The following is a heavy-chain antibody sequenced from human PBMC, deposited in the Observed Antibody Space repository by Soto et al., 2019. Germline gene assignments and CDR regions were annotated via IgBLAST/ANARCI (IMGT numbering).Heavy chain of an antibody. Sequence: QVKLVQSGAEVKKPGASVKVSCKASGYTFTSYYMHWVLQAPGQGLEWMGIISPSGGSTTYAQKFQGRVRMTRDTSTSTVYMELSSLRSEDTAVYYCARVYCSGGGCYGIDYWGQGTLVTVSS. CDR3: ARVYCSGGGCYGIDY. CDR1: GYTFTSYY. D-gene: IGHD2-15*01. J-gene: IGHJ4*02. CDR2: ISPSGGST. V-gene: IGHV1-46*01.